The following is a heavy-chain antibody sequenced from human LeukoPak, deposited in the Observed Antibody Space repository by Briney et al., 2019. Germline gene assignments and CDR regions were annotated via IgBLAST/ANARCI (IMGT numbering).Heavy chain of an antibody. CDR1: GFTFSSYW. V-gene: IGHV3-7*01. CDR3: ARVRVTNNWFDP. CDR2: IKQDGSEK. Sequence: GGSLRLTCAASGFTFSSYWTSWVRQAPGKGLEWVANIKQDGSEKYYVDSVKGRFTISRDNAKNSLYLQMNSLRAEDTAVYYCARVRVTNNWFDPWGQGTLVTVSS. D-gene: IGHD4-17*01. J-gene: IGHJ5*02.